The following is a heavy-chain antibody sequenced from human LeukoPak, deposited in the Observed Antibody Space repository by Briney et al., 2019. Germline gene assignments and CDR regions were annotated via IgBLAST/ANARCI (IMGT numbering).Heavy chain of an antibody. CDR2: VRGSGGGT. Sequence: GGSLRLSCAASGFTYSSCAMSWVRQAPGRGLEWVSTVRGSGGGTYYADSVKGRFTISRDNSKNTLYLQMNSLRAEDTAVYYCAKEPATRWLATFDYWGQGTLVTVSS. J-gene: IGHJ4*02. CDR3: AKEPATRWLATFDY. CDR1: GFTYSSCA. D-gene: IGHD6-19*01. V-gene: IGHV3-23*01.